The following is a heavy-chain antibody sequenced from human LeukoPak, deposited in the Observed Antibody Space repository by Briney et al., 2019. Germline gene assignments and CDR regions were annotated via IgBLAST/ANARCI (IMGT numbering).Heavy chain of an antibody. J-gene: IGHJ4*02. CDR3: ARDCCSGGGPLDI. V-gene: IGHV3-23*01. D-gene: IGHD2-15*01. CDR2: IAVVGGNT. Sequence: GGSLRLSCAASGFTFSNYGMAWVRQAPGKGLEWVSTIAVVGGNTHYADSVEGRFTISRQDSNNALHLQLNSLRAEDTAIYYCARDCCSGGGPLDIWGQGTLVTVSS. CDR1: GFTFSNYG.